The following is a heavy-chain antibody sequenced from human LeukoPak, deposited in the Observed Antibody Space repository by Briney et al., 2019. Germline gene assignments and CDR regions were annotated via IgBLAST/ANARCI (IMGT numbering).Heavy chain of an antibody. Sequence: ASVKVSCKASGYTFTGYYMHWVRQALGQGLEWMGWINPNSGGTNYAQKFQGRVTMTRDTSISTAYMELSRLRSDDTAVYYCARPMQQLASFDYWGQGTLVTVSS. CDR3: ARPMQQLASFDY. CDR1: GYTFTGYY. CDR2: INPNSGGT. J-gene: IGHJ4*02. D-gene: IGHD6-13*01. V-gene: IGHV1-2*02.